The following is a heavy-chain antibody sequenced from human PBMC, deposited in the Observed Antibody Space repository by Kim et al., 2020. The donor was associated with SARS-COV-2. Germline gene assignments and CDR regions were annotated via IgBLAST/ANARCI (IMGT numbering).Heavy chain of an antibody. V-gene: IGHV3-23*01. CDR3: AKGQGHCTSTTCSGDWFDP. J-gene: IGHJ5*02. Sequence: GRFTISRDNSKNTLYLQMDSLRAEDTALYYCAKGQGHCTSTTCSGDWFDPWGQGTLVIVSS. D-gene: IGHD2-2*01.